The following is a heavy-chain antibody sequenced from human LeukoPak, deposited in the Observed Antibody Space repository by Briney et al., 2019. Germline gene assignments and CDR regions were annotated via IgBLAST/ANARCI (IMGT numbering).Heavy chain of an antibody. D-gene: IGHD3-22*01. CDR3: GARYYYDSSGYYHPTEFDY. CDR1: GGSISSGSYY. J-gene: IGHJ4*02. V-gene: IGHV4-61*02. CDR2: IYTSGST. Sequence: TLSLTCTVSGGSISSGSYYWSWIRQPAGKGLEWIGRIYTSGSTNYNPSLKSRVTISVDTSKNQFSLKLSSVTAADTAVYYCGARYYYDSSGYYHPTEFDYWGQGTLVTVSS.